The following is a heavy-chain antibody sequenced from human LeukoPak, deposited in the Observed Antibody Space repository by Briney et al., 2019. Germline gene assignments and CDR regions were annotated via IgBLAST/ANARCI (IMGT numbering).Heavy chain of an antibody. CDR2: IYTGGGR. J-gene: IGHJ4*02. Sequence: HTGGSLRLSCAASGFTVSSYYMNWVRQAPGKELEWVSVIYTGGGRYYADSVKGRFTISRDNAKNSLYLQMNSLRAEDTAVYYCARPRGYSNYGALDYWGQGTLVTVSS. D-gene: IGHD4-11*01. V-gene: IGHV3-53*01. CDR1: GFTVSSYY. CDR3: ARPRGYSNYGALDY.